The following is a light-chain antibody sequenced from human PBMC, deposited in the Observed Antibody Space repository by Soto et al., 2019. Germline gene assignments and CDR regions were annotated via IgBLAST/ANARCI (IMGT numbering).Light chain of an antibody. Sequence: DIQMTQSPSTLSASVGDSVSINCRASQSISAWLAWYQQKPGKAPRLLIYKASTLEIGVPSRFSGSGSGTEFTLTISSLQPDDVAFYYCQQYNDYSWTFGQGTKVDLK. CDR2: KAS. V-gene: IGKV1-5*03. CDR1: QSISAW. J-gene: IGKJ1*01. CDR3: QQYNDYSWT.